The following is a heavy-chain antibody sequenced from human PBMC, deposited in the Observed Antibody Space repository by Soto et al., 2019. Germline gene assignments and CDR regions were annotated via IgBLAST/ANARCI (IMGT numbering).Heavy chain of an antibody. Sequence: QVQLVQSGAEVKKPGASVKVSCKSSGYTVTSYGISWVRQAPGQGLEWMGWISAYNGNTNYAQKLQGRVTMTTDTSTSTAYMEVRSLRSDDTAVYYCARGESGWYGKVYFQHWGQGTLATVSS. CDR2: ISAYNGNT. CDR1: GYTVTSYG. V-gene: IGHV1-18*01. D-gene: IGHD6-19*01. J-gene: IGHJ1*01. CDR3: ARGESGWYGKVYFQH.